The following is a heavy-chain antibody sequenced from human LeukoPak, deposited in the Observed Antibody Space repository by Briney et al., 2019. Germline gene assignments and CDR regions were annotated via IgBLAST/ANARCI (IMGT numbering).Heavy chain of an antibody. J-gene: IGHJ5*02. V-gene: IGHV5-51*01. CDR1: GYSFTSYW. Sequence: GESLKISCKGSGYSFTSYWIGWVRQMPGKGLEWMGIIYPGDSDTRYSPSFQGQVTISADKSISTAYLQWSSLKASDTAMYYCARLRAVAAAGNNWFDPWGQGTLSPSPQ. CDR3: ARLRAVAAAGNNWFDP. D-gene: IGHD6-13*01. CDR2: IYPGDSDT.